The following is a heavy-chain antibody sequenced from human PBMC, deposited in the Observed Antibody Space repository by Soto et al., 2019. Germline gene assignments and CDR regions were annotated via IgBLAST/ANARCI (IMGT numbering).Heavy chain of an antibody. CDR1: GGSIRSYY. D-gene: IGHD5-12*01. Sequence: SETLSLTCTVSGGSIRSYYWSWIRQPPGKGLEWIGYIYYSGSTNYNPSLKSRVTISVDRSKNQFSLKLSSVTAADTAVYYCARGYHYYYYGMDVWGQGTTVTVPS. CDR3: ARGYHYYYYGMDV. V-gene: IGHV4-59*01. J-gene: IGHJ6*02. CDR2: IYYSGST.